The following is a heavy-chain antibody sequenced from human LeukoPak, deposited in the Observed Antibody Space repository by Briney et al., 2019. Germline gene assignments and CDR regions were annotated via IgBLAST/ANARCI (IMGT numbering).Heavy chain of an antibody. CDR1: GGSISSYY. J-gene: IGHJ6*03. CDR2: IYTSGST. V-gene: IGHV4-4*07. D-gene: IGHD2-2*01. CDR3: ARISAGIVVVPAARYYYMDV. Sequence: KASETLSLTCTVSGGSISSYYWSWIRQPAGKGLEWIGRIYTSGSTNYNPSLKSRVTMSVDTSKNQFSLKLSSVTAADTAVYYCARISAGIVVVPAARYYYMDVWGKGTTVTVSS.